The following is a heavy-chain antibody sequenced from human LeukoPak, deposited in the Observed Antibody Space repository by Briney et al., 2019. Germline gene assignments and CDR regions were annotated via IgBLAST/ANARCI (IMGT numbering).Heavy chain of an antibody. D-gene: IGHD3-10*02. CDR3: ARRMFSHPWFDP. Sequence: KISCKASGYDFPNYWIGWVGQMPGQGPEWVAIIHPIDSDTRYNPSFQGRVTISADTSITPAYLQWSSLRASDTGMYYCARRMFSHPWFDPWGQGPLVTVSS. CDR2: IHPIDSDT. CDR1: GYDFPNYW. V-gene: IGHV5-51*01. J-gene: IGHJ5*02.